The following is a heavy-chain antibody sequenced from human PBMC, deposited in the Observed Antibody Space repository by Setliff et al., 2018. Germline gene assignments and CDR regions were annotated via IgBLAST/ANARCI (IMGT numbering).Heavy chain of an antibody. Sequence: SETLSLTCTVSGASLSSGTYYWGWIRQPPGKGLEWIGRIYYRGDTYYNPSLKSRVTISADTSKNQLSLNLTSVTAADTAVYYCARYYPKLPELGIYGWFDYWGQGTPVTAPQ. CDR2: IYYRGDT. V-gene: IGHV4-39*07. J-gene: IGHJ4*02. CDR3: ARYYPKLPELGIYGWFDY. CDR1: GASLSSGTYY. D-gene: IGHD7-27*01.